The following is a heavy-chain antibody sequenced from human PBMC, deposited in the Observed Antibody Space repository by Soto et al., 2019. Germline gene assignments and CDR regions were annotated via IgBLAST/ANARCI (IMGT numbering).Heavy chain of an antibody. CDR3: ASRRSIAVAVRTKYYFDY. CDR1: GDSISSSSSY. CDR2: IYYSGST. D-gene: IGHD6-19*01. Sequence: SETLSLTCTVSGDSISSSSSYWGWIRQPPGKGLEWIGSIYYSGSTYYNPSLKSRVTISVDTSKNQFSLKLSSVTAADTAVYYCASRRSIAVAVRTKYYFDYWGQGTLVTVSS. J-gene: IGHJ4*02. V-gene: IGHV4-39*01.